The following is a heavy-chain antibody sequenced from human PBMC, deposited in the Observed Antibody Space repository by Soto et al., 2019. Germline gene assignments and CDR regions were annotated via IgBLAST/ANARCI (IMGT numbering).Heavy chain of an antibody. V-gene: IGHV1-18*01. D-gene: IGHD6-19*01. J-gene: IGHJ4*02. CDR1: GYTFTSYG. Sequence: QVQLVQSGAEVKKPGASVKVSCKASGYTFTSYGISWVRQAPGQGHEWMGWISAYNGNTNYAQPLQGRVTMTTDTSTSTAYMEMRSLRSDDTAVYYCARADSIAVDGTDDYWGQGTLVTVSS. CDR2: ISAYNGNT. CDR3: ARADSIAVDGTDDY.